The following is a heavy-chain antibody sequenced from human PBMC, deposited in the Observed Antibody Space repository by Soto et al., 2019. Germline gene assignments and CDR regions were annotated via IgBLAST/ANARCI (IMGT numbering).Heavy chain of an antibody. CDR2: IDPSDSYT. J-gene: IGHJ6*02. CDR3: ARSHSTVTTFGLYYYGMDV. V-gene: IGHV5-10-1*01. CDR1: GYSFTSYW. D-gene: IGHD4-17*01. Sequence: GESLKISCKGSGYSFTSYWISWVHQMPGKGLEWMGRIDPSDSYTNYSPSFQGHVTISADKSISTAYLQWSSLKASDTAMYYCARSHSTVTTFGLYYYGMDVWGQGTTLTVSS.